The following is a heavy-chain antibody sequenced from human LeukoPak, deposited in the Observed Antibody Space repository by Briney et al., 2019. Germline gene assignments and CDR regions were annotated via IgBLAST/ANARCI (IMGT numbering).Heavy chain of an antibody. CDR1: GGSISSYY. V-gene: IGHV4-59*08. CDR3: ARHEYSSSWYFSDY. J-gene: IGHJ4*02. Sequence: SETLSLTCTVSGGSISSYYWSWIRQPPGKGLEWIGYIYYSGSTKYNPSLESRVTISVDTSKNQFSLKLSSVTAADTAGYYCARHEYSSSWYFSDYWGQGTLVTVSS. D-gene: IGHD6-13*01. CDR2: IYYSGST.